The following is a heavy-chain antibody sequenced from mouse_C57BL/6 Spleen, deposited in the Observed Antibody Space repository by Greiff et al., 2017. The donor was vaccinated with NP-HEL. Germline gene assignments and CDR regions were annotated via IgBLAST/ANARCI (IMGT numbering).Heavy chain of an antibody. J-gene: IGHJ3*01. CDR3: ARHGGGYDYDVGWFAY. Sequence: EVKLVESGGGLVQPGGSLKLSCAASGFTFSDYYMYWVRQTPEKRLEWVAYISNGGGSTYYPDTVKGRFTISRDNAKNTLYLQMSRLKSEDTAMYYCARHGGGYDYDVGWFAYWGQGTLVTVSA. V-gene: IGHV5-12*01. CDR2: ISNGGGST. CDR1: GFTFSDYY. D-gene: IGHD2-4*01.